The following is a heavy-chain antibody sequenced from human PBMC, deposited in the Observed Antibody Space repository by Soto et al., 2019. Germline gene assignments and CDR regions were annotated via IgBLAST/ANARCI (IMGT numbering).Heavy chain of an antibody. Sequence: GGSLRLSCAASGFTFSSYSMNWVRQAPGKGLEWVSSISSSSSYIYYADSVKGRFTISRDNAKNSLYLQMNSLRAEDTAVYYCASQLGYDSSGFDYWGQGTLVTVSS. J-gene: IGHJ4*02. CDR1: GFTFSSYS. CDR3: ASQLGYDSSGFDY. CDR2: ISSSSSYI. D-gene: IGHD3-22*01. V-gene: IGHV3-21*01.